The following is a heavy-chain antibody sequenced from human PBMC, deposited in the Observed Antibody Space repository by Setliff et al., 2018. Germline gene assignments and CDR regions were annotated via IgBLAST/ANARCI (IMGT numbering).Heavy chain of an antibody. Sequence: SETLSLTCAVSGYSISSGYYWGWIRQPPGKGLEWIGSIYHSGSTSYNPSLKGRVTISVDTSKNQFSLKLSSVTAADTAVYYCAREQWLDPPGYYYMDVWAKGTTVTVSS. D-gene: IGHD6-19*01. J-gene: IGHJ6*03. CDR3: AREQWLDPPGYYYMDV. CDR2: IYHSGST. CDR1: GYSISSGYY. V-gene: IGHV4-38-2*02.